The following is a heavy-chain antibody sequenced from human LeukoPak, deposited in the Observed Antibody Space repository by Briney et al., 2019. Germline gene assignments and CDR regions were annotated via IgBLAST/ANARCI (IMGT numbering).Heavy chain of an antibody. CDR2: TYYSGST. J-gene: IGHJ4*02. CDR1: GVSVRSYEYY. D-gene: IGHD3-9*01. CDR3: ARLSKGRYFDYIFDH. V-gene: IGHV4-39*01. Sequence: PSETLSLTCTVSGVSVRSYEYYWGWIPQPPGKGLEWIGNTYYSGSTYYTPSLKSRLTMSVDTSKNQFSLKMSSVTAADTAVYYCARLSKGRYFDYIFDHWGQGALVTVSS.